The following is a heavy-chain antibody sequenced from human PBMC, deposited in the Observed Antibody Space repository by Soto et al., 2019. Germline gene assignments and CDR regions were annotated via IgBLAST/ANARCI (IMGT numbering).Heavy chain of an antibody. CDR3: AKAGGLPHYYYGMDV. CDR1: GFTFSSYA. CDR2: ISGSGGST. Sequence: GGSLRLSCAASGFTFSSYAMSWVRQAPGKGLEWVSAISGSGGSTYYADSVKGRFTISRDNSKNTLYLQMNSLRAEDTAVYYCAKAGGLPHYYYGMDVWGQGTTVTVSS. V-gene: IGHV3-23*01. J-gene: IGHJ6*02.